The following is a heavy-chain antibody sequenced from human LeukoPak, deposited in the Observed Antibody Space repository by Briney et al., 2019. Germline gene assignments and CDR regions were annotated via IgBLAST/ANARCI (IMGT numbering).Heavy chain of an antibody. J-gene: IGHJ6*03. V-gene: IGHV1-18*01. Sequence: GASVNVSFKSSGYTFTSYHISWVRPPRGQGLAGMGFISSYNDNTKYAHKHQGRLTITTDTSKNTAYLNQKTQSPDDTPVYYCERMYYYGSGHMDVWAKGTRSPSP. CDR2: ISSYNDNT. CDR1: GYTFTSYH. D-gene: IGHD3-10*01. CDR3: ERMYYYGSGHMDV.